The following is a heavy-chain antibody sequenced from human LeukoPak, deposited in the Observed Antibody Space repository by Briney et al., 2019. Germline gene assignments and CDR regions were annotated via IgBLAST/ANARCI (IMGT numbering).Heavy chain of an antibody. Sequence: GRSLRLSCAVSGFTFNDYGMHWVRQVPGKGLEWVSYINWNGDDIGYGDSVKGRFTVSRDNAKNSLYLQMNSLRPEDTALYYCAKDSQAHGLDVWGQGATVTVSS. CDR2: INWNGDDI. V-gene: IGHV3-9*01. J-gene: IGHJ6*02. CDR1: GFTFNDYG. CDR3: AKDSQAHGLDV.